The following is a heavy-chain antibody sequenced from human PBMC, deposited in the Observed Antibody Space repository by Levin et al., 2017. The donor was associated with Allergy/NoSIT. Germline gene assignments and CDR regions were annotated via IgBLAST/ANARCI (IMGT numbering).Heavy chain of an antibody. J-gene: IGHJ4*02. D-gene: IGHD3-10*01. CDR2: ISYDGSNK. V-gene: IGHV3-30*18. Sequence: LSLTCAASGFTFSSYGMHWVRQAPGKGLEWVAVISYDGSNKYYADSVKGRFTISRDNSKNTLYLQMNSLRAEDTAVYYCAKGERPYYGSGSYYSGYFDYWGQGTLVTVSS. CDR3: AKGERPYYGSGSYYSGYFDY. CDR1: GFTFSSYG.